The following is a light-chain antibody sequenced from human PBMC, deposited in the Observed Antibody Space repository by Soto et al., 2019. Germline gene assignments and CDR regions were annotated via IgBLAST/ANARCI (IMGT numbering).Light chain of an antibody. CDR1: QRVSSSY. J-gene: IGKJ1*01. Sequence: EIVLTQSPGTLSLSPGERATLSCRSSQRVSSSYFAWYQQKPGQASRLLIYGASSRATGIPDRFSGSGSGTDFTLTISRLEPEDFAVYYCQHYGHALWAFGQGTKVDIK. CDR2: GAS. CDR3: QHYGHALWA. V-gene: IGKV3-20*01.